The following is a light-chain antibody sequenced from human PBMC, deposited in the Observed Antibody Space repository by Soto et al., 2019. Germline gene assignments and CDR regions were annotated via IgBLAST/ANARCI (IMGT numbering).Light chain of an antibody. CDR3: QHSYSTPPLT. V-gene: IGKV1-39*01. CDR1: QSISSY. CDR2: AAS. J-gene: IGKJ4*01. Sequence: DIQMTQSPSSLSASVGDRVTITCRASQSISSYLNWYQQKPGKAPTLLIYAASSLQSGVPSRFSGSGSGTDFTLTISSLQPEDFATYYCQHSYSTPPLTFGGGTKWEIK.